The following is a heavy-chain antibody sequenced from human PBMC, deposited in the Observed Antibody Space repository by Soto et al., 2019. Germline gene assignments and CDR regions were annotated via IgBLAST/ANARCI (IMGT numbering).Heavy chain of an antibody. V-gene: IGHV3-7*03. J-gene: IGHJ6*02. CDR3: ARDRNDFWSGYLGYYYYGMDV. D-gene: IGHD3-3*01. CDR1: GFTFSSYW. CDR2: IKQDGSEK. Sequence: VGSLRLSCAASGFTFSSYWMGWVRQAPGKGLERVANIKQDGSEKYYVDSVKGRFTISRDNAKNSLYLQMNSLRAEDTAVYYCARDRNDFWSGYLGYYYYGMDVWGQGTTVTVSS.